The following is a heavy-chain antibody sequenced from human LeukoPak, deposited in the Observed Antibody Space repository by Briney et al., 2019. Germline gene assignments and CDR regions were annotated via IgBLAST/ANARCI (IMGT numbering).Heavy chain of an antibody. V-gene: IGHV1-2*02. CDR3: TRDLGQWLLQGIFFDY. CDR1: GYTFTDYY. CDR2: ISPNSGGT. Sequence: ASVKVSCKASGYTFTDYYIHWVRQAPGQGLEWMGWISPNSGGTNYAQKFQGRVTMTRDTSISTAYMELSRLRSDDTAVYYCTRDLGQWLLQGIFFDYWGQGTLVTVSS. J-gene: IGHJ4*02. D-gene: IGHD5-12*01.